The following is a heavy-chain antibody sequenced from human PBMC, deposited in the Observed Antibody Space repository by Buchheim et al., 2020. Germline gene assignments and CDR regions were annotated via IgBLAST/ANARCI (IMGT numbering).Heavy chain of an antibody. V-gene: IGHV1-46*03. Sequence: QVQLVQSGAEVKKPGASVKVSCKASGYTFTSYYMHWVRQAPGQGLEWMGIINPSGGSTSYAQKFQGRVTMTSDTSTSTVYMELSSLRSEDTAVYYCARVRSGYYDPRGQFDYWGQGTL. J-gene: IGHJ4*02. D-gene: IGHD3-22*01. CDR3: ARVRSGYYDPRGQFDY. CDR2: INPSGGST. CDR1: GYTFTSYY.